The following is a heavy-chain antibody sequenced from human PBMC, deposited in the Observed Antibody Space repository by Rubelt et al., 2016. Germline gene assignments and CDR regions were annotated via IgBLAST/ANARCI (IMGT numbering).Heavy chain of an antibody. CDR2: IYYSGST. Sequence: TVSGGSISGYFWSWIRQPPGKGLEWIGYIYYSGSTNYNSSLKSRVTISVDTSKSQFSLNLSSVTAADTAVYYCARGGASPGANYGGNGPYFEYWGQGALVTVSS. CDR3: ARGGASPGANYGGNGPYFEY. D-gene: IGHD4-23*01. J-gene: IGHJ4*02. CDR1: GGSISGYF. V-gene: IGHV4-59*01.